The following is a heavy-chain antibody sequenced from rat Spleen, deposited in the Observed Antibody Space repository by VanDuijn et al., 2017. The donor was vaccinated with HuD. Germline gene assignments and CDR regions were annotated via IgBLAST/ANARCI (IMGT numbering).Heavy chain of an antibody. CDR3: ASVGGTILSFDY. Sequence: QVQLKESGPGLVQPSQTLSLTCTVSGFSLTSYHVSWVRQPPGKSLVWMGTIWAGGGTNYNSAVQSRLSISRDTSKSQVFLKMNSLQTEDTAMYFCASVGGTILSFDYWGQGVMVTVSS. CDR2: IWAGGGT. J-gene: IGHJ2*01. CDR1: GFSLTSYH. V-gene: IGHV2-16*01. D-gene: IGHD1-5*01.